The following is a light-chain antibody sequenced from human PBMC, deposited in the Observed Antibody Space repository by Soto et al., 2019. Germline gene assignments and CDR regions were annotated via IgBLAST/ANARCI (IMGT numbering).Light chain of an antibody. CDR1: SGHSNYV. J-gene: IGLJ2*01. CDR3: QTWDTGIRV. CDR2: LNSDGSH. Sequence: QLVLTQSPSASASLGASVKLTCTLSSGHSNYVIAWHQQQPEKGPRYLMKLNSDGSHSKGDGIPDRFSGSSSGAERYLTFSSLQSEDEADYYCQTWDTGIRVFGGGTQLAVL. V-gene: IGLV4-69*01.